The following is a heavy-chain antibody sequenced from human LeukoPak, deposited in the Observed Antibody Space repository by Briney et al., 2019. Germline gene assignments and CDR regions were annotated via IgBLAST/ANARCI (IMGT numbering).Heavy chain of an antibody. CDR2: IIPIFGTA. CDR1: VGTFSSYA. D-gene: IGHD6-13*01. Sequence: ASVTVSFKASVGTFSSYAISWVRQAPGQGLEWMGGIIPIFGTANYAQKFQGRVTITTDESTSTAYMELSSLRSEDTAVYYCASVGIAAAGSIGSCYYYYYMDVWGKGTTVTVSS. CDR3: ASVGIAAAGSIGSCYYYYYMDV. V-gene: IGHV1-69*05. J-gene: IGHJ6*03.